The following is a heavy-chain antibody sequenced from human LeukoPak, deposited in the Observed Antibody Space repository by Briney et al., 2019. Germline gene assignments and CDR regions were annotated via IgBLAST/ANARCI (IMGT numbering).Heavy chain of an antibody. V-gene: IGHV4-59*01. J-gene: IGHJ3*02. CDR3: AAYGDYVANAFDI. D-gene: IGHD4-17*01. CDR2: IYYSGST. Sequence: SETLSLTCTVSGGSISSYYWSWIRQPPGKGLEWIGYIYYSGSTNYNPSLKSRVTISVDTSKNQFSLKLSSVTAADTAVYYCAAYGDYVANAFDIWGQGTMVTVSS. CDR1: GGSISSYY.